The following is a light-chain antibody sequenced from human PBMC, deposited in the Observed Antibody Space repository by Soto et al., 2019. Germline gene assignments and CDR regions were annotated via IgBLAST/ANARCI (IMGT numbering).Light chain of an antibody. J-gene: IGKJ2*01. Sequence: EIVLTQSPATLSLSPGARATLSCRASQTVGTFLAWYQQKPGQAPRLVIYDASKRATGIPARFSGTGSGTDFALTISSIEPEDFAVYYCQHRTNWPRTFGQGTKLDIK. CDR2: DAS. CDR1: QTVGTF. V-gene: IGKV3-11*01. CDR3: QHRTNWPRT.